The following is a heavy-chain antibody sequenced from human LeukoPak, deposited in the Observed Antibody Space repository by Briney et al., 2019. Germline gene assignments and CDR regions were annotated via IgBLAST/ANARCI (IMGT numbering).Heavy chain of an antibody. J-gene: IGHJ4*02. CDR1: GFTVSSNE. V-gene: IGHV3-38-3*01. CDR3: ARNTGYSSSWYYFDY. D-gene: IGHD6-13*01. CDR2: ISGGST. Sequence: QTGGSLRLSCAASGFTVSSNEMSWVRQAPGKGLEWVSSISGGSTYYADSRKGRFTISRDNSKNTLYLQMGSLRAEDMAVYYCARNTGYSSSWYYFDYWGQGTLVTVSS.